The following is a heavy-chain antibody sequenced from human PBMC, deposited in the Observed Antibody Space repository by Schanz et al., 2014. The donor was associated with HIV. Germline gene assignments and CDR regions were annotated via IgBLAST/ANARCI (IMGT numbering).Heavy chain of an antibody. CDR3: AKGGGWLHFWLDY. V-gene: IGHV3-23*01. J-gene: IGHJ4*01. CDR2: ISGGGGDT. D-gene: IGHD5-12*01. Sequence: EVQLMDSGGGLVRPGGSLRLSCAASGLTFSNYAMSWVRQAPGKGLEGVSGISGGGGDTYYADSVKGRFTISRDNSKNTLYLQTNSLRAEDTAVYYCAKGGGWLHFWLDYWGHGTLVTVSS. CDR1: GLTFSNYA.